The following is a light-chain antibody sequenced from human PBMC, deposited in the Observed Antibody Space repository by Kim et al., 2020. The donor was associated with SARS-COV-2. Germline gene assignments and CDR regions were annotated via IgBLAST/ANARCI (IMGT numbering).Light chain of an antibody. CDR2: EDN. Sequence: VSPGQTGDITCTGDKLGNKYSCWYQQKPGQPPVLVIYEDNKRPSGIPERFSGSNAGKTATLTISGTQAMDEADDYCQAWDSSPTVFGGGTQLTVL. CDR3: QAWDSSPTV. CDR1: KLGNKY. V-gene: IGLV3-1*01. J-gene: IGLJ3*02.